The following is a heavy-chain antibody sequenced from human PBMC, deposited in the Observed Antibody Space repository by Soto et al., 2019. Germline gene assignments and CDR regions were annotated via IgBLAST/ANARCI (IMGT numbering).Heavy chain of an antibody. J-gene: IGHJ4*02. V-gene: IGHV4-31*03. CDR2: IYYSGST. CDR1: GGSISSGGYY. CDR3: ARVLKTAAYYDSSGYPDY. D-gene: IGHD3-22*01. Sequence: PSETLSLTCTVSGGSISSGGYYWSWIRQHPGKGLEWIGYIYYSGSTYYNPSLKSRVTISVDTSKNQFSLKLSSVTAADTAVYXXARVLKTAAYYDSSGYPDYWGQGTLVTVSS.